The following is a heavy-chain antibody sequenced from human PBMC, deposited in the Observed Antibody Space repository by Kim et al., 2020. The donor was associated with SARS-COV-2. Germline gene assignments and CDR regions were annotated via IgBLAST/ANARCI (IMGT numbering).Heavy chain of an antibody. V-gene: IGHV1-69*01. Sequence: NYAQKFQGRVTITADESTSTAYMELSSLRSEDTAVYYCARGFSTLNWFDPWGQGTLVTVSS. J-gene: IGHJ5*02. CDR3: ARGFSTLNWFDP.